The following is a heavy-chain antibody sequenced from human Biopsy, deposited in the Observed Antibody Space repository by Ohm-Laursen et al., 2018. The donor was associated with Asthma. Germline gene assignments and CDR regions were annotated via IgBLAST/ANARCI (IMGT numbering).Heavy chain of an antibody. Sequence: GAPVKVSCKTSGYTFNSAGITWVRQAPGQGLEWMGWISVYNGNTKVAQKLQDRVTMITDTSTSTAYMELRSLRSDDTAVYFCARAADYSHYYGIDVWGQGTTVTVS. V-gene: IGHV1-18*01. D-gene: IGHD3-10*01. CDR1: GYTFNSAG. CDR3: ARAADYSHYYGIDV. CDR2: ISVYNGNT. J-gene: IGHJ6*02.